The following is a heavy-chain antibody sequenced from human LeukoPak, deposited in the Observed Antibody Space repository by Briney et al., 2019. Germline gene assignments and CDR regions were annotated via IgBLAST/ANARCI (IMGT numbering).Heavy chain of an antibody. CDR1: GGTFSSYA. Sequence: ASVKVSCKASGGTFSSYAISWVRQAPGQGLEWMGGIIPIFGTANYAQKFQGRVTITADESTSTSYMELSSLRSEDTAVYYCARDPHSEETPGVTSNYWGQGTLVTVSS. CDR3: ARDPHSEETPGVTSNY. CDR2: IIPIFGTA. V-gene: IGHV1-69*01. D-gene: IGHD4-17*01. J-gene: IGHJ4*02.